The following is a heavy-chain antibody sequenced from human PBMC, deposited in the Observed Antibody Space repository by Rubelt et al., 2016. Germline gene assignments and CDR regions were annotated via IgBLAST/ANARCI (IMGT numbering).Heavy chain of an antibody. J-gene: IGHJ4*02. CDR1: GCTFTSYA. D-gene: IGHD1-26*01. CDR3: ARDIYSGSYYGY. V-gene: IGHV1-3*01. Sequence: QVQLVQSGAEVKKPGASVKVSCKASGCTFTSYAMHWVRQAPGQRLEWMGWINAGNGNTKYSQKFQGRVTITRDTSASTDYMELSSLRSEDAAVYYCARDIYSGSYYGYWGQGTLVTVSS. CDR2: INAGNGNT.